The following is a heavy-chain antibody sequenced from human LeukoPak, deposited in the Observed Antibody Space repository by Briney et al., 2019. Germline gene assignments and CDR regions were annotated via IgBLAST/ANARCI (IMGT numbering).Heavy chain of an antibody. CDR2: IYYSGST. Sequence: PSETLSLTCAVSGGSISSGGYSWSWIRQPPGKGLEWIGYIYYSGSTYYNPSLKSRVTISVDTSKNQFSLKLSSVTAADTAVYYCARTIGIAAYGDWFDPWGQGTLVTVSS. D-gene: IGHD6-13*01. J-gene: IGHJ5*02. CDR3: ARTIGIAAYGDWFDP. V-gene: IGHV4-30-4*07. CDR1: GGSISSGGYS.